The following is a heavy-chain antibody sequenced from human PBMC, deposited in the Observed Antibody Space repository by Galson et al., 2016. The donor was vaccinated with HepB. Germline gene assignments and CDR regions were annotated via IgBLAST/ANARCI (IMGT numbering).Heavy chain of an antibody. CDR1: GDSITSTSYF. V-gene: IGHV4-39*01. J-gene: IGHJ1*01. CDR3: ARDSGIAAGGGTFHR. CDR2: IYFSGST. Sequence: SETLSLTCSVSGDSITSTSYFWGWIRQPPGKGLEWIGSIYFSGSTYYNPSLESRVTLSVDTSNNQFSLKMTSVTAEDTAVYYCARDSGIAAGGGTFHRWGQGTLVIVSS. D-gene: IGHD6-13*01.